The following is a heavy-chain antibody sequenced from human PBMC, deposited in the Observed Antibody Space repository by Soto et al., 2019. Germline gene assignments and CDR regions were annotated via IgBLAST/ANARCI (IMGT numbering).Heavy chain of an antibody. CDR2: INPNSGGT. CDR1: GYTFSDYY. V-gene: IGHV1-2*02. J-gene: IGHJ4*02. CDR3: AREPATAKPEGVDF. Sequence: QVQLGQSGAEVRKPGASVKVSCNASGYTFSDYYIHWVRQAPGQGREWMGWINPNSGGTKYAPKFQGGDTMTRDPSITTAYMELSRLRSGDTAGYYCAREPATAKPEGVDFWGQGTLVTVS. D-gene: IGHD1-1*01.